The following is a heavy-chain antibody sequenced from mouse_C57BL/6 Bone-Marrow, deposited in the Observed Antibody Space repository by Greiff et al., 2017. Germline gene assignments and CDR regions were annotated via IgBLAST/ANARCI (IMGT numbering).Heavy chain of an antibody. CDR1: GYTFTNYW. CDR3: ARSRYVDV. CDR2: IYPGGGYT. J-gene: IGHJ1*03. Sequence: QVQLQQSGAELVRPGTSVKMSCKASGYTFTNYWIGWAKQRPGHGLEWIGDIYPGGGYTTSNDKFKGKATLTADKSSSTAYMQFSSLTSEDSAIYYCARSRYVDVWGTGTTVTVSS. V-gene: IGHV1-63*01.